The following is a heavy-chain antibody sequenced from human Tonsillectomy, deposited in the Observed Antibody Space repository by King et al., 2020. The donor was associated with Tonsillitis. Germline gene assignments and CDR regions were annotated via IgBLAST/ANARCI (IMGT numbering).Heavy chain of an antibody. V-gene: IGHV2-70*04. CDR1: GFSLSTDEMR. CDR2: IDWDDEK. Sequence: VTLKESGPALVKPTQTLTLTCTFSGFSLSTDEMRVSWVRQPPGKALEWLARIDWDDEKFYSTSLKTRLPISRETSQNQVVLGMTNMDPGDTATYYCTRSQAGSNWFDPWGRGTLVTVSS. CDR3: TRSQAGSNWFDP. J-gene: IGHJ5*02.